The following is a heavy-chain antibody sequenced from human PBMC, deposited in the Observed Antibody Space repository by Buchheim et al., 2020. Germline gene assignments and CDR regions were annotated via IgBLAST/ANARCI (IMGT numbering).Heavy chain of an antibody. V-gene: IGHV3-33*01. J-gene: IGHJ4*02. Sequence: QVQLVESGGGVVQPGRSLRLSCAASGFTFSSYGMHWVRQAPGKGLEWVAVIWYDGSNKQYADSVKGRFTISRDNSKNTLYLQMNSLRAEDTAVYYCARCSWNYYDSSGYQEGFDYWGQGTL. CDR2: IWYDGSNK. D-gene: IGHD3-22*01. CDR3: ARCSWNYYDSSGYQEGFDY. CDR1: GFTFSSYG.